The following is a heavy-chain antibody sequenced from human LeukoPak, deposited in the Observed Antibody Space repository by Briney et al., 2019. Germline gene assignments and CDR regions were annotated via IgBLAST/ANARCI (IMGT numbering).Heavy chain of an antibody. CDR1: GFTFSSYS. CDR3: ARGVPYYYDSSGYYHWFDP. Sequence: GGSLRLSCAASGFTFSSYSMNWVRQAPGKGLEWVSFISSSSSYIYYADSVKGRFTISRDNAKNSLYLQMNSLRAEDTAVYYCARGVPYYYDSSGYYHWFDPWGQGTLVTVSS. V-gene: IGHV3-21*01. D-gene: IGHD3-22*01. J-gene: IGHJ5*02. CDR2: ISSSSSYI.